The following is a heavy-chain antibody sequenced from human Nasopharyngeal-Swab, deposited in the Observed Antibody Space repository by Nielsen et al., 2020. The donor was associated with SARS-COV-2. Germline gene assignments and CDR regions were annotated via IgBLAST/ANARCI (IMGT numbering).Heavy chain of an antibody. J-gene: IGHJ4*02. D-gene: IGHD2-2*01. CDR2: INHSGST. Sequence: WIRQPPGKGLEWIGEINHSGSTNYDPSLKSRVTMSVDTSKNQFSLKLSSVTAADTAVYYCARADYQLDYWGQGTLVTVPS. CDR3: ARADYQLDY. V-gene: IGHV4-34*01.